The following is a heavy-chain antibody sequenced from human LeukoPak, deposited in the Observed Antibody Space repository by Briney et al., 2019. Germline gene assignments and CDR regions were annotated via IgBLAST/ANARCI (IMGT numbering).Heavy chain of an antibody. Sequence: ASVKVSCKASGYTFTGYYMHRVRQAPGQGLEWMGWINPNSGGTNYAQKFQGRVTMTRDTSISTAYMELSRLRSDDTAVYYCARDRSIVGATYYYYGMDVWGQGTTVTVSS. V-gene: IGHV1-2*02. J-gene: IGHJ6*02. CDR1: GYTFTGYY. CDR2: INPNSGGT. CDR3: ARDRSIVGATYYYYGMDV. D-gene: IGHD1-26*01.